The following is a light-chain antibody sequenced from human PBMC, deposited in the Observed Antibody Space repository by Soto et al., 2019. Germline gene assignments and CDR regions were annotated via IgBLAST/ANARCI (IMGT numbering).Light chain of an antibody. CDR1: TSDVGGYDY. V-gene: IGLV2-11*01. J-gene: IGLJ1*01. CDR3: CSYAGDLDV. CDR2: DVS. Sequence: QSVLTQPRSVSGSPGQSVAISCTGTTSDVGGYDYVSWHQQHPGKAPELIIFDVSKRPSGVPDRFSGSKSGNTASLTISGLQAEDDADYFCCSYAGDLDVFGSGTKVTVL.